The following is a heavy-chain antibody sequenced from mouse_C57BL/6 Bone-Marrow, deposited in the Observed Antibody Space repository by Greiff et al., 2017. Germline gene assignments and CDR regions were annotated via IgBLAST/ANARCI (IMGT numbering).Heavy chain of an antibody. Sequence: VQLQQSGAELVRPGTSVKVSCKASGYAFTNYLIEWVKQRPGQGLAWIGVINPGSGGTNYNEKFKGKATLTADKSSSTAYMQLSSLTSEDSAVYFCARESPYYYSSSIYCYFDVWGTGTTVTVSS. CDR3: ARESPYYYSSSIYCYFDV. CDR2: INPGSGGT. D-gene: IGHD1-1*01. CDR1: GYAFTNYL. J-gene: IGHJ1*03. V-gene: IGHV1-54*01.